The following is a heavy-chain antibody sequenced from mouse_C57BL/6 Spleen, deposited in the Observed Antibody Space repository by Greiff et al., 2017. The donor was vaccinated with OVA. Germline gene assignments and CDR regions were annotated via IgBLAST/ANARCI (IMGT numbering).Heavy chain of an antibody. CDR2: ISYDGSN. Sequence: VQLKESGPGLVKPSQSLSLTCSVTGYSITSGYYWNWIRQFPGNKLEWMGYISYDGSNNYNPSLKNRISITRDTSKNQFFLKLNSVTTEDTATYDCARENYYGSSSWFAYWGQGTLVTVSA. D-gene: IGHD1-1*01. CDR3: ARENYYGSSSWFAY. J-gene: IGHJ3*01. CDR1: GYSITSGYY. V-gene: IGHV3-6*01.